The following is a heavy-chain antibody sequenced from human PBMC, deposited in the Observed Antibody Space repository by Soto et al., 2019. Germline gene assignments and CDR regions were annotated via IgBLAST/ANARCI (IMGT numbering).Heavy chain of an antibody. CDR3: VKDVVFWP. V-gene: IGHV3-30-3*01. J-gene: IGHJ4*02. CDR2: ISYDGTNK. D-gene: IGHD2-15*01. Sequence: GGSLRLSCAASGFTFSTYAMHWFRQAPGKGLEWVAVISYDGTNKYYADSVKGRFTISRDNSKNTLYLQMNSLRTEDTAVYCCVKDVVFWPWGQGTLVTVSS. CDR1: GFTFSTYA.